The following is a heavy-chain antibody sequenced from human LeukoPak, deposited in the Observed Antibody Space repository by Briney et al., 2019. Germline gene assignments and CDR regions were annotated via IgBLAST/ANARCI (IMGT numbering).Heavy chain of an antibody. J-gene: IGHJ4*02. CDR1: GGSIRSSSYY. CDR3: ARGGQDSHGVDY. V-gene: IGHV4-39*07. CDR2: MDYSESS. Sequence: SETLSLTCTVSGGSIRSSSYYRAWIRQPPGKGLEWIGSMDYSESSDYNPSLKSRVTISVDTSKNQFSLKLSSVTAADTAVYYCARGGQDSHGVDYWGQGTLVTVSS. D-gene: IGHD5-18*01.